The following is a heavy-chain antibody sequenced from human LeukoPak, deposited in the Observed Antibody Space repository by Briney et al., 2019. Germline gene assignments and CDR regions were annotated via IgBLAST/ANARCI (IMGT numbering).Heavy chain of an antibody. V-gene: IGHV3-74*01. D-gene: IGHD3-10*01. CDR3: ARPYMVRGADAFDI. CDR1: GFTFGSYW. J-gene: IGHJ3*02. Sequence: PGGSLRLSCVASGFTFGSYWMHWVRQAPGKGPVWVSRINYDGTSTTYADSVKGRFTVSRDNAKDSLYLQMNSLRDEDTALYYCARPYMVRGADAFDIWGQGTMVTVSS. CDR2: INYDGTST.